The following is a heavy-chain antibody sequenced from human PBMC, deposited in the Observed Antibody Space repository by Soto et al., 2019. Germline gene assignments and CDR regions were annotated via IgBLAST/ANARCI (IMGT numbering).Heavy chain of an antibody. D-gene: IGHD6-19*01. V-gene: IGHV3-9*01. CDR1: GFTFDDYA. Sequence: GGSLRLSCAASGFTFDDYAMHWVRQAPGKGLEWVSGITWNSGIIGYADSVKGRFTISRDNAKNSLYLQMNSLRTEDTALYYCAKDMASGWPYYGMDVWGQGTTVTVSS. CDR3: AKDMASGWPYYGMDV. J-gene: IGHJ6*02. CDR2: ITWNSGII.